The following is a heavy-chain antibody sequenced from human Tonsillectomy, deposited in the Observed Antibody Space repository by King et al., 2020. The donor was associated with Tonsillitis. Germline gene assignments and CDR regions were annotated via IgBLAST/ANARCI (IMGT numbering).Heavy chain of an antibody. Sequence: VQLVESGGGVVQPGGSLRLSCAASGFTFTNFGMHWVRQAPGKGLEWVAFIRDDGSNKYHADSVKGRFTISRDNFKNTLYLQVNSLRVEDTAVYYCAKDFRRVYYDSSGYSDYYGMDVWGQGTTVTVSS. D-gene: IGHD3-22*01. CDR3: AKDFRRVYYDSSGYSDYYGMDV. CDR1: GFTFTNFG. CDR2: IRDDGSNK. V-gene: IGHV3-30*02. J-gene: IGHJ6*02.